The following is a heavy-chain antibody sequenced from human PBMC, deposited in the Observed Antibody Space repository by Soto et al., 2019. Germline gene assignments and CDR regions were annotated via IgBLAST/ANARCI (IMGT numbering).Heavy chain of an antibody. Sequence: PGGSLRLSCAASGFTFSRYWMNWVRQAPGKGLEWVANIKQDGTEKNYADSVKGRFTISRDNARKSLYLRMDSLRAEDTAVYFCARGDTPMITGMDSFDIWGQGTMVTVSS. V-gene: IGHV3-7*01. CDR3: ARGDTPMITGMDSFDI. J-gene: IGHJ3*02. CDR2: IKQDGTEK. D-gene: IGHD5-18*01. CDR1: GFTFSRYW.